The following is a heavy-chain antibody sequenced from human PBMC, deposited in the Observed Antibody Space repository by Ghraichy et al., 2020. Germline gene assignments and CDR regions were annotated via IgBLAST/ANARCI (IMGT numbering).Heavy chain of an antibody. CDR2: INHSGST. CDR3: ARTVYDTSGYRRSHFDY. V-gene: IGHV4-34*01. CDR1: GGSFSGYY. Sequence: SETLSLTCAVYGGSFSGYYWSWIRQPPGKGLEWIGEINHSGSTNYNPSLKSRVTISVDTSKKQFSLKLSSVTAADTAMYHCARTVYDTSGYRRSHFDYWGQGTLVTVSS. D-gene: IGHD3-22*01. J-gene: IGHJ4*02.